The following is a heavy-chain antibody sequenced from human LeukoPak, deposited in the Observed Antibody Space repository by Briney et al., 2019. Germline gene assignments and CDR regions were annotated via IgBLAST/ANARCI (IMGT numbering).Heavy chain of an antibody. CDR2: IYPRDGST. J-gene: IGHJ4*02. CDR1: GYTFTSNY. Sequence: ASVKVSCKASGYTFTSNYIHWVRQAPGQGLEWMGMIYPRDGSTSYAQKFQGRVTVTRDTSTSTVHMELSGLRSEDTAVYYCAKDHTRDPISGSYYNCFIDYWGQGTLVTVSS. CDR3: AKDHTRDPISGSYYNCFIDY. D-gene: IGHD3-10*01. V-gene: IGHV1-46*01.